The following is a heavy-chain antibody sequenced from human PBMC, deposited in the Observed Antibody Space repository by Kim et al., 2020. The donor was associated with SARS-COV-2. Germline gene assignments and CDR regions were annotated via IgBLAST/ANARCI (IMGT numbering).Heavy chain of an antibody. J-gene: IGHJ5*02. V-gene: IGHV5-51*01. D-gene: IGHD2-21*01. CDR3: ARRYGSSILGWFDP. Sequence: PSFQGQVTISADKSISTAYLQWSSLKASDTAMYYCARRYGSSILGWFDPWGQGTLVTVSS.